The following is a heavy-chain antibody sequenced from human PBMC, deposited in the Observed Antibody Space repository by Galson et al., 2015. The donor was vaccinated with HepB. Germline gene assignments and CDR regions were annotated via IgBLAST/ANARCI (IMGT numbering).Heavy chain of an antibody. D-gene: IGHD4-17*01. V-gene: IGHV3-66*01. Sequence: SLRLSCAASGFTVSSSYMNWVRQAPGKGLAWVSVIYTDGSTYYADSVKGRFTISRDNSKSAVYLQMNSLRAEDTAVYYCGRGPRWVVEPTGDYCGQGTLVTVSS. CDR1: GFTVSSSY. CDR2: IYTDGST. CDR3: GRGPRWVVEPTGDY. J-gene: IGHJ4*02.